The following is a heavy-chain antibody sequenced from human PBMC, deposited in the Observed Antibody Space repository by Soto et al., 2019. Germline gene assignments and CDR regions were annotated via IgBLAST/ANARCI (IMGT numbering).Heavy chain of an antibody. CDR2: IYYSENT. CDR3: ARGYGRNFDY. Sequence: SETLSLTCTVSGDSTGSGAYYWSWIRQHPGKGLEWIGYIYYSENTFYNPSLRSRVTISVDTSKNQFSLKLSSVTAADTAVYYCARGYGRNFDYWGQGTLVTVSS. CDR1: GDSTGSGAYY. J-gene: IGHJ4*02. D-gene: IGHD5-18*01. V-gene: IGHV4-31*03.